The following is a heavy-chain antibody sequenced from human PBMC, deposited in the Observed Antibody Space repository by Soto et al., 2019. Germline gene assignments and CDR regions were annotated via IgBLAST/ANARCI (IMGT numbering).Heavy chain of an antibody. V-gene: IGHV1-8*01. D-gene: IGHD1-26*01. CDR1: GYTFTSYD. Sequence: QLQLVQSGAEVKKPGASVKVSCKASGYTFTSYDINWVRQAPGHGLEWMGWMNPNSGTTAYAQRLQGRVTMTGSTSIRTAYMELSRLRADDPAVYFCVKGWDSVGGHLGQGTMVSVSS. CDR2: MNPNSGTT. J-gene: IGHJ1*01. CDR3: VKGWDSVGGH.